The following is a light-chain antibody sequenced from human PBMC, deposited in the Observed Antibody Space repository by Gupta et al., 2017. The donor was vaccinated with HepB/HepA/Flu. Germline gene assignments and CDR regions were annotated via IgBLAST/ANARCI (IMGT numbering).Light chain of an antibody. CDR2: DAS. V-gene: IGKV3-11*01. CDR1: QSVSRY. Sequence: EIVLRPFPVAFSLSPGEGATRSCRASQSVSRYLAWYQQKPGQPPSLLVFDASNRATGVPARFSGSGSGTDFTLTISSLEPEDFAVYYCQQRINWPLTFGGGTRVEIK. J-gene: IGKJ4*01. CDR3: QQRINWPLT.